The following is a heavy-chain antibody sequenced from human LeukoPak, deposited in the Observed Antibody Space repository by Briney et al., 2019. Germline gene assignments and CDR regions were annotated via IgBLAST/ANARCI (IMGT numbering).Heavy chain of an antibody. CDR3: ARARGYSGYNPIDY. V-gene: IGHV1-46*01. CDR1: GYTFTSYF. J-gene: IGHJ4*02. CDR2: INPNDGST. D-gene: IGHD5-12*01. Sequence: GASVKVSCKASGYTFTSYFIHWVRQAPGQGLEWMGTINPNDGSTNYAQNFQGRVTMTRDTSTNTFYMELSGLRSGDTALYFCARARGYSGYNPIDYWGQGTLVTVSS.